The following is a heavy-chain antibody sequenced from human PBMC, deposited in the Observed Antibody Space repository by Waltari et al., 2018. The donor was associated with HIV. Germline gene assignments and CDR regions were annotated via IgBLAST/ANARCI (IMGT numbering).Heavy chain of an antibody. D-gene: IGHD3-22*01. V-gene: IGHV3-48*04. CDR2: TSTSSRPI. J-gene: IGHJ4*02. CDR3: ARESYYYDSSGYPLAY. Sequence: DVQLEESGGGLVQPGGSLRLSCAAPGFTFTTFGVNRVRQAPGKGLEWVSYTSTSSRPIYYADSVKGRFTISRDDAKNSLYLEMNSLRADDTAVYYCARESYYYDSSGYPLAYWGQGILVTVSS. CDR1: GFTFTTFG.